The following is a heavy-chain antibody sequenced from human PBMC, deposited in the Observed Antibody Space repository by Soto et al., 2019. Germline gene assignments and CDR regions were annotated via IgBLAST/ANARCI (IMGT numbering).Heavy chain of an antibody. J-gene: IGHJ4*02. V-gene: IGHV5-51*01. CDR3: ARHRADLLRGFDY. CDR1: ECTFTTYW. D-gene: IGHD1-26*01. Sequence: PGESLEISCKGSECTFTTYWIDWVRQMPGRGLEWMGIIPPADSYTRYSPSFQGHVTISADKSITTAYLQSSTLKTSDTAIYYCARHRADLLRGFDYWGQGTPVTVSS. CDR2: IPPADSYT.